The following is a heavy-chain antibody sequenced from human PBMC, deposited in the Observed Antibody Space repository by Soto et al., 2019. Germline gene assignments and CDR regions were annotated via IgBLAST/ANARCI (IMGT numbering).Heavy chain of an antibody. CDR1: GGSVSSGSYY. CDR3: VAFGEPYYYYGMDV. CDR2: IYYSGST. D-gene: IGHD3-10*01. V-gene: IGHV4-61*01. Sequence: NPSETLSLTCTVSGGSVSSGSYYWSWIRQPPGKGLEWIGYIYYSGSTNYNPSLKSRVTISVDTSKNQFSLKLSSVTAADTAVYYCVAFGEPYYYYGMDVWGQGTTVTVSS. J-gene: IGHJ6*02.